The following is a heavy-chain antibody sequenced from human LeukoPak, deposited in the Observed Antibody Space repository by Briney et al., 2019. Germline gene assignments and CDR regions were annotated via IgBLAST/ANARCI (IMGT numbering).Heavy chain of an antibody. CDR1: GFTFSDNW. CDR2: ISGSGGST. CDR3: AKMRSYYGSGIYYRWFDP. D-gene: IGHD3-10*01. V-gene: IGHV3-23*01. Sequence: TGGSLRLSCAAFGFTFSDNWMHWVRQAPGKGLEWVSAISGSGGSTYYADSVKGRFTISRDNSKNTLYLQMNSLRAEDTAVYYCAKMRSYYGSGIYYRWFDPWGQGTLVTVSS. J-gene: IGHJ5*02.